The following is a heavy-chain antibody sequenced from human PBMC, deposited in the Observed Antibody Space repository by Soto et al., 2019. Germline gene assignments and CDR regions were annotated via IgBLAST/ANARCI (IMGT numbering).Heavy chain of an antibody. J-gene: IGHJ6*03. CDR1: GGAFSGYQ. D-gene: IGHD3-10*01. V-gene: IGHV4-34*01. Sequence: QVQLQQWGAGLLKPSETLSLTCAVHGGAFSGYQWTWIRQTPGKGLELIGEINDTGNIKYNPSLKSRVTIFIAKPKKQISLKLSSVTAADTAVYYCARGLILWFGELSRRGGYYYYMDVWGKGTTVTVSS. CDR2: INDTGNI. CDR3: ARGLILWFGELSRRGGYYYYMDV.